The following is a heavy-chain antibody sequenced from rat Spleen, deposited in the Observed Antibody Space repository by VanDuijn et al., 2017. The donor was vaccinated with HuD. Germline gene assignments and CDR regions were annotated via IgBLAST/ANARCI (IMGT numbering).Heavy chain of an antibody. D-gene: IGHD4-3*01. Sequence: EVQLVESGGGLVQPGRSLKLSCAASGFTFSDFYMAWVRQAPTKGLEWVATISYDDRSTYYRDSVKGRFTISRDNTKNTLYLQMDNLRSEDTATYYCVRQDTSGYSNWFTYWGQGTLVTVSS. CDR1: GFTFSDFY. V-gene: IGHV5-7*01. CDR2: ISYDDRST. CDR3: VRQDTSGYSNWFTY. J-gene: IGHJ3*01.